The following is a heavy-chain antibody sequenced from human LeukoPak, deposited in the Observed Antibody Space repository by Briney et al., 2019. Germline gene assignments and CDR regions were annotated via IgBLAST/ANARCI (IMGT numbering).Heavy chain of an antibody. CDR3: ARLYYYNSGRSYPSIYFNY. J-gene: IGHJ4*02. CDR2: IKEDGSEK. Sequence: GGSLRLSCAASGFTFSTHWMSWVRQAPGKGLGWVANIKEDGSEKDYVDSVKGRFTVSRDNAKNSLYLQMNTLRAEDTAKYYCARLYYYNSGRSYPSIYFNYWGQGTLVTVSS. V-gene: IGHV3-7*01. CDR1: GFTFSTHW. D-gene: IGHD3-10*01.